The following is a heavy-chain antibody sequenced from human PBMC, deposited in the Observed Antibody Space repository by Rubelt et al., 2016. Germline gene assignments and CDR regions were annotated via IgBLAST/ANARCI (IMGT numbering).Heavy chain of an antibody. Sequence: EVQLVQSGAEVKKPGESLRISCKGSGYNFTTYWISWVRQTPGKGLEWMGRIDPSDSYINYSPTFQGRVNVSAEKSISTADSQWGSLKASSTAMYYCGRGNSWYPLWGQGTLVTVSS. CDR3: GRGNSWYPL. CDR1: GYNFTTYW. J-gene: IGHJ4*02. V-gene: IGHV5-10-1*03. CDR2: IDPSDSYI. D-gene: IGHD6-13*01.